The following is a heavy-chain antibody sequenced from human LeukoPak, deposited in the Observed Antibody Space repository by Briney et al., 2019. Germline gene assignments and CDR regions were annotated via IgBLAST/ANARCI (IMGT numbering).Heavy chain of an antibody. CDR1: GGTFSSYA. CDR2: IIPIFGTA. V-gene: IGHV1-69*13. CDR3: ARRYGDYGYFDY. Sequence: GASVKVSCKASGGTFSSYAISWVRQAPGQGLEWMGGIIPIFGTANYAQKFQGRVTITADESTSTAYMELSSLRSEDTAVYYCARRYGDYGYFDYWGQGTLVTVSS. D-gene: IGHD4-17*01. J-gene: IGHJ4*02.